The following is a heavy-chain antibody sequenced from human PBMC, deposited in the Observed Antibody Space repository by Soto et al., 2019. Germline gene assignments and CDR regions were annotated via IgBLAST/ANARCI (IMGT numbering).Heavy chain of an antibody. CDR3: ARELREYNWFDP. Sequence: QVQLVQSGAEVKKPGASVKVSCKASGYTFTSYDINWVRQATGQGLEWMGWMNPNSGNTGYAQKFQGRVTMTRNTSISTAYMELSSLRSVDTAVYYCARELREYNWFDPWGQGTLVTVSS. J-gene: IGHJ5*02. V-gene: IGHV1-8*01. D-gene: IGHD4-17*01. CDR2: MNPNSGNT. CDR1: GYTFTSYD.